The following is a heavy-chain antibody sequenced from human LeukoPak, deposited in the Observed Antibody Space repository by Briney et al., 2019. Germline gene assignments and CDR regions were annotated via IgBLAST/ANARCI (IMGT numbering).Heavy chain of an antibody. D-gene: IGHD3-3*01. Sequence: SQTLSLTCAISGDSVSSNSAGWNWIRQSPSRGLEWLGRTYYRSKWYNDYAVSVISRVTINPDTSKNQFSLQLNSVTPEDTAVYYCARGGGAFDIWGQGTMVTVSP. CDR2: TYYRSKWYN. J-gene: IGHJ3*02. CDR3: ARGGGAFDI. V-gene: IGHV6-1*01. CDR1: GDSVSSNSAG.